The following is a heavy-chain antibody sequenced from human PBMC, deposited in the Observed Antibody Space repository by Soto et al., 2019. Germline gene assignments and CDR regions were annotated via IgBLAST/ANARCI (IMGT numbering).Heavy chain of an antibody. V-gene: IGHV3-74*01. CDR1: GFTFSSYW. D-gene: IGHD2-15*01. CDR2: INSDGSST. Sequence: EVQLVESGGGLVQPGGSLRLSCAASGFTFSSYWMHWVRQAPGKGLVWVSRINSDGSSTSYADSVKGRFTISRDNAKNTLYLQMNSLRAEDTAVYYCARPLDPEGYCSGGSCYSYFQHWGQGTLVTVSS. J-gene: IGHJ1*01. CDR3: ARPLDPEGYCSGGSCYSYFQH.